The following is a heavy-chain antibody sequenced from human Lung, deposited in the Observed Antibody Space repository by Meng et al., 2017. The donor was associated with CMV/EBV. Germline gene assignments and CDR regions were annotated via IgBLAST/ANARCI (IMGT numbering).Heavy chain of an antibody. Sequence: SCAASAFTVSSNYMSWVRQAPGKGLEWVSVIYSGGITYYAGSVKGRFTISRDNSKNTLYLQMNSLRAEDTAVYYCARGGGGGDLLYYYYGMDVWGQGXTVTVSS. CDR2: IYSGGIT. CDR3: ARGGGGGDLLYYYYGMDV. V-gene: IGHV3-53*01. CDR1: AFTVSSNY. J-gene: IGHJ6*02. D-gene: IGHD2-21*02.